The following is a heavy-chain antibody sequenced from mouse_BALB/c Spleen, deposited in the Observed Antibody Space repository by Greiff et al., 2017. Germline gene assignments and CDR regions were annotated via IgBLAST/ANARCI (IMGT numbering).Heavy chain of an antibody. J-gene: IGHJ3*01. Sequence: EVHLVESGGGLVKPGGSLKLSCAASGFTFSDYYMYWVRQTPEKRLEWVATISDGGSYTYYPDSVKGRFTISRDNAKNNLYLQMSSLKSEDTAMYYCARDREGPWFAYWGQGTLVTVSA. CDR2: ISDGGSYT. V-gene: IGHV5-4*02. CDR1: GFTFSDYY. D-gene: IGHD3-3*01. CDR3: ARDREGPWFAY.